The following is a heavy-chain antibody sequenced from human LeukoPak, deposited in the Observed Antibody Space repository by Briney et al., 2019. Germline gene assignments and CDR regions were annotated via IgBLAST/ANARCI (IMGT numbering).Heavy chain of an antibody. V-gene: IGHV3-30-3*01. CDR3: ARELGYCRSTSSYRRPLPCHP. CDR2: ISYHGANK. Sequence: PGRSLRLSCAASGFSFNSYAMYWVRQAPGQGLEWVAVISYHGANKYYADSVKGRFTISRDNSKNTLYLQMNSLKPEDTAVYYCARELGYCRSTSSYRRPLPCHPWGQGTLVTVSS. CDR1: GFSFNSYA. D-gene: IGHD2-2*01. J-gene: IGHJ5*02.